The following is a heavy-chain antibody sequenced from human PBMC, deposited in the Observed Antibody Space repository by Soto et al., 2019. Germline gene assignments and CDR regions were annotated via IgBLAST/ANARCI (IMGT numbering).Heavy chain of an antibody. CDR1: GYTFTGYY. V-gene: IGHV1-2*02. Sequence: ASVKVSCKASGYTFTGYYMHLVRQAPGQGLEXMGXXXPNXGXTXXAXXXQGRVTMTRDTSISTAYMEMSRLRSDDTAVYYCARGVITIFGVVPYWGQGTLVTVPQ. CDR2: XXPNXGXT. CDR3: ARGVITIFGVVPY. J-gene: IGHJ4*02. D-gene: IGHD3-3*01.